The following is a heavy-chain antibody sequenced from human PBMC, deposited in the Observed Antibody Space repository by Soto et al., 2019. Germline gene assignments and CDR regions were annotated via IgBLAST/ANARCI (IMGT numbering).Heavy chain of an antibody. J-gene: IGHJ6*02. CDR3: ARVRGVPSDYYYGMDV. CDR2: ISSSSSTI. CDR1: GFTFSSYS. V-gene: IGHV3-48*02. D-gene: IGHD3-10*01. Sequence: PGGSLRLSCAASGFTFSSYSMNWVRQAPGKGLEWVSYISSSSSTIYYADSVKGRFTISRDNAKNSLYLQMNSLRDEDTAVYYCARVRGVPSDYYYGMDVWGQGTTVTVSS.